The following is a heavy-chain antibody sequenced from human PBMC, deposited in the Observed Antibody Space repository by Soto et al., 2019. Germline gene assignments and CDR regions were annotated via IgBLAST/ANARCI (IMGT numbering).Heavy chain of an antibody. CDR3: ARGLSVDIVVFDP. V-gene: IGHV4-34*01. J-gene: IGHJ5*02. CDR2: INHSGST. Sequence: SETLSLTCAVYGGSFSGYYWSWIRQPPGKGLEWIGEINHSGSTNYNPSLKSRVTISVDTSKNQFSLKLSSVTAADTAVYYCARGLSVDIVVFDPWGQGTLVTVSS. D-gene: IGHD2-15*01. CDR1: GGSFSGYY.